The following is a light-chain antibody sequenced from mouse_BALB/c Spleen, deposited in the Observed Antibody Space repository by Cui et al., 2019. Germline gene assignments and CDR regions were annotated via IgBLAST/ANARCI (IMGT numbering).Light chain of an antibody. CDR3: QQRSSYPYT. CDR2: STS. Sequence: QIVLTQSPAIMSASPGEKATITCSASSSVSYMHWFQQKPGTSPKLWIYSTSNLASGVPARFSGSGSGTSYSLTISRMEAEDAATYYCQQRSSYPYTFGGGTKLEIK. CDR1: SSVSY. J-gene: IGKJ2*01. V-gene: IGKV4-57*01.